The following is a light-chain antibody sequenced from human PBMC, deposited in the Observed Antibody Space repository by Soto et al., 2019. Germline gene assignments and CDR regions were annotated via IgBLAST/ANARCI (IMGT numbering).Light chain of an antibody. V-gene: IGLV1-44*01. J-gene: IGLJ3*02. CDR2: RNN. CDR1: SSNIGGNT. Sequence: QSVLTQPPSASGTPGQRVTISCSGSSSNIGGNTVNWYQQLPGTAPKLLIYRNNKWPSGVPDRFSGSKSGTSASLAISGLQSEDEADYYCAVWDDSLNGWVFGGGTKLTGL. CDR3: AVWDDSLNGWV.